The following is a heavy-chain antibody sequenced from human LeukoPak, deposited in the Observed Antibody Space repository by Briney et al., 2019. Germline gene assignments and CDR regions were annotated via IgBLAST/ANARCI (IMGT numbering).Heavy chain of an antibody. V-gene: IGHV3-23*01. CDR1: GFTFSSYA. J-gene: IGHJ6*03. CDR3: AKPGNGWGYYYYMDV. CDR2: ISGSGGST. D-gene: IGHD1-26*01. Sequence: PGGSLRLSCAASGFTFSSYAMSWVRQAPGKGLEWVSAISGSGGSTYYADSVKGRFTISRDNSKNTLYLQMNSLRAEDTAVYYCAKPGNGWGYYYYMDVWGKGTTVTVSS.